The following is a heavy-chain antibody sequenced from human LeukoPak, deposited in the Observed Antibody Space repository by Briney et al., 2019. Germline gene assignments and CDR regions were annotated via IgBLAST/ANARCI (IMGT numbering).Heavy chain of an antibody. D-gene: IGHD5-18*01. V-gene: IGHV4-59*08. CDR1: GGSISSYY. J-gene: IGHJ4*02. Sequence: SETLSLTCTVSGGSISSYYWSWIRQPPGKGLEWIGYIYYSGSTNYNPSLKSRVTISVDTSKNQFSLELGSVTAADTAVYYCAIYSPTLSFDYWGQGTLVTVSS. CDR2: IYYSGST. CDR3: AIYSPTLSFDY.